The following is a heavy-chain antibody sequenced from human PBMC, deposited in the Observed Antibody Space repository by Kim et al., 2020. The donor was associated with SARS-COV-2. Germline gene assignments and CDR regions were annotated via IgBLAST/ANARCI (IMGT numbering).Heavy chain of an antibody. D-gene: IGHD1-26*01. V-gene: IGHV4-59*13. CDR3: ARGPAEELGFDDY. J-gene: IGHJ4*02. CDR1: GGSISSYY. Sequence: SETLSLTCTVSGGSISSYYWSWIRQPPGKGLEWIGYIYYSGSTNYNPSLKSRVTISVDTSKNQFSLKLSSVTAADTAVYYCARGPAEELGFDDYWGQGTLVTVSS. CDR2: IYYSGST.